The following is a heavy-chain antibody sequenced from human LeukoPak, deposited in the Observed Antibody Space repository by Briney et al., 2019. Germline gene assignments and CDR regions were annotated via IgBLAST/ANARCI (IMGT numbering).Heavy chain of an antibody. J-gene: IGHJ4*02. D-gene: IGHD1-1*01. CDR1: GFTFSNAW. CDR2: FSCSGST. V-gene: IGHV4-4*02. Sequence: PGGSLRLSCAASGFTFSNAWMSWVRQAPGKGLEWIGSFSCSGSTYYNPSLKSRVTISVDTSKSQFSLYMDSVTAADTAVYYCARDWNRYAYWGQGTLVTVFS. CDR3: ARDWNRYAY.